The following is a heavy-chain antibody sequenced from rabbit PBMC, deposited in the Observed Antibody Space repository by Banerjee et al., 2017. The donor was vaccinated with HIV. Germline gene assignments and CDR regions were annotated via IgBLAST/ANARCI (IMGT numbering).Heavy chain of an antibody. CDR3: ARGFDYAGYGYDL. J-gene: IGHJ4*01. V-gene: IGHV1S45*01. D-gene: IGHD6-1*01. Sequence: QEQLVESGGGLVQPEGTLTLTCKASGFSFSGGSDMCRVRQAPGKGLEWIACIYAGSNGSTVYASWAKGRFTISKTSSTTVTLQMTSLTAADTATYFCARGFDYAGYGYDLWGPGTLVTVS. CDR2: IYAGSNGST. CDR1: GFSFSGGSD.